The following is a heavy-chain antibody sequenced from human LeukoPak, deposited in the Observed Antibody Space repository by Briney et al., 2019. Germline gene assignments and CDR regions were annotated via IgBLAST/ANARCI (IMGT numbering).Heavy chain of an antibody. CDR3: ARGVPSTSGHGDFDY. CDR2: VYYSGGT. V-gene: IGHV4-39*01. D-gene: IGHD5-12*01. J-gene: IGHJ4*02. Sequence: SETLSLTCTVSGGSISSRGYYWGWVRQPPGKGLEWIGSVYYSGGTYSNPSLKSRVTISVDTSTNQFSLKLSSVTAVDTAVYYCARGVPSTSGHGDFDYWGQGTPVTVSS. CDR1: GGSISSRGYY.